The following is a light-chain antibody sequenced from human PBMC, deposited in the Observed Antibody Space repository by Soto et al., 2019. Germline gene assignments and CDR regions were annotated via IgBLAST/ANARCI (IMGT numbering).Light chain of an antibody. J-gene: IGLJ1*01. CDR2: GND. CDR3: AAWDDSLNGYV. Sequence: QSVLTQPPSASGTPGQRVTISCSDSSSNIGSNTVNWYQQLPGTAPKLLIYGNDQRPSGVPDRFSGSKSGTSASLAISGLQSEDEADYYCAAWDDSLNGYVFGTGTKLTVL. V-gene: IGLV1-44*01. CDR1: SSNIGSNT.